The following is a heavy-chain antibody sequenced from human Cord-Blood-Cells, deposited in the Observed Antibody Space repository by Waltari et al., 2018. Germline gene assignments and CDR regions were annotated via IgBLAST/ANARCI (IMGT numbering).Heavy chain of an antibody. CDR2: FDPEDGET. J-gene: IGHJ5*02. D-gene: IGHD2-2*01. Sequence: QVQLVQSGAEVKKPGASVKVSCKVSGYTLTELSMHWVRQAPGKGLEWMGGFDPEDGETIYAQKFQGRVTMTEDTSTDTAYMELSSLRSEDTAVYYCALMGRYCSSTSCYHNWFDPWGQGTLVTVSS. CDR1: GYTLTELS. V-gene: IGHV1-24*01. CDR3: ALMGRYCSSTSCYHNWFDP.